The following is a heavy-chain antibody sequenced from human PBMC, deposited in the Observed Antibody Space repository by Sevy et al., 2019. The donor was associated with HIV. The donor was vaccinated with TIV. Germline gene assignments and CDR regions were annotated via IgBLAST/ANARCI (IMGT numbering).Heavy chain of an antibody. J-gene: IGHJ4*02. CDR3: AGFRAGTFDYWGQGAGTFDY. CDR1: EFTFSRYC. CDR2: MRQDGSDK. D-gene: IGHD3-9*01. V-gene: IGHV3-7*03. Sequence: GGFLRLYCTASEFTFSRYCMSWIRRAPGKGLACVATMRQDGSDKYYVDSVKGRFTMSRDNAENSLYLQMNSVRAGDTAVYYCAGFRAGTFDYWGQGAGTFDYWGQGALVTVSS.